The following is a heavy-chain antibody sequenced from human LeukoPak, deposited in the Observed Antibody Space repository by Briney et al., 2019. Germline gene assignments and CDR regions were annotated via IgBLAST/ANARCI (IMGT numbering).Heavy chain of an antibody. D-gene: IGHD1-14*01. CDR2: IIPMFGTA. J-gene: IGHJ5*02. Sequence: SVKVSCKASGGTFSSYAISWVRQAPGQGLEWMGWIIPMFGTANYAQKFQGRVTITTDESTSTAYMELSSLRSEDTAVYYCARSSPYPEPGWFDPWGQGTLVTVSS. CDR3: ARSSPYPEPGWFDP. CDR1: GGTFSSYA. V-gene: IGHV1-69*05.